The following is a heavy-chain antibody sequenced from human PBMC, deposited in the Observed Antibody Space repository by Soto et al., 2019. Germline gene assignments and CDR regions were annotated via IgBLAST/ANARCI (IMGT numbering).Heavy chain of an antibody. D-gene: IGHD2-15*01. Sequence: GGSLRLSCAASGFTFSSYSMNWVRQAPGKGLEWVSSISSSSSYIYYADSVKGRFTISRDSAKNSLYLQMNSLRAEDTAVYCCARSTGGHYFDYWGQGTLVTVSS. V-gene: IGHV3-21*04. CDR1: GFTFSSYS. CDR3: ARSTGGHYFDY. J-gene: IGHJ4*02. CDR2: ISSSSSYI.